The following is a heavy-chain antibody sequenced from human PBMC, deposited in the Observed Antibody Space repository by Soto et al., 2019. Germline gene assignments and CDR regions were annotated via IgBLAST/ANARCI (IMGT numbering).Heavy chain of an antibody. D-gene: IGHD4-17*01. Sequence: QVQLVESGGGVVQPGKSLRLSCADSGFTFSVYGMHWVRQAPGKGLEWVALISSDGTKKNYADSVEGRFTISRDTSKHTLYLQMNSLRAEDTAVYYCEKDHHGGSAVTTRTFDYWGQGTLVTVSS. CDR3: EKDHHGGSAVTTRTFDY. CDR2: ISSDGTKK. CDR1: GFTFSVYG. V-gene: IGHV3-30*18. J-gene: IGHJ4*02.